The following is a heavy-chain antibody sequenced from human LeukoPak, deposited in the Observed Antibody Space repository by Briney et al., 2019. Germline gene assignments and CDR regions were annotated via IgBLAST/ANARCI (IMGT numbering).Heavy chain of an antibody. V-gene: IGHV4-30-4*01. J-gene: IGHJ4*02. CDR2: INHSGST. CDR3: ARGGRIAAAGTGYFDY. D-gene: IGHD6-13*01. Sequence: PSQTLSLTCTVSGGSISSGDYYWSWIRQPPGKGLEWIGEINHSGSTNYNPSLKSRVTISVDTSKNQFSLKLSSVTAADTAVYYCARGGRIAAAGTGYFDYWGQGTLVTVSS. CDR1: GGSISSGDYY.